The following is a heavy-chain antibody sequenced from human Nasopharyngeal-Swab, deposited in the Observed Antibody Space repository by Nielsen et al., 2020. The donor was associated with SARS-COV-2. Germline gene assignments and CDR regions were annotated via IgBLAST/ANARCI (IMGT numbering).Heavy chain of an antibody. Sequence: GESLKISCAASGFIFSDSAIHWVRQASGKGLEWVGRIRSKGNGYATEYAASVEGRFTISRDDSKNTAYLQMNSLMTEDTAVYYCSRCGGSCYTGKDYWGQGTLVTVSS. J-gene: IGHJ4*02. V-gene: IGHV3-73*01. CDR1: GFIFSDSA. D-gene: IGHD2-15*01. CDR2: IRSKGNGYAT. CDR3: SRCGGSCYTGKDY.